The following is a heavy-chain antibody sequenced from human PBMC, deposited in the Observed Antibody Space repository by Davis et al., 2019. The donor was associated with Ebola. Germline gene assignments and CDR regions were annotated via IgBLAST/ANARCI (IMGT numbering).Heavy chain of an antibody. Sequence: GGSLRLSCAASGFTFSSYGMHWXXXXXXXXXXXXXVISYDVITKYYADSVKGRFTISRDNSKNTLYLQMNSMRAEDTAMYYFAKAILSWNDPYYYHGMDVWGQGTTVTVSS. CDR3: AKAILSWNDPYYYHGMDV. CDR1: GFTFSSYG. V-gene: IGHV3-30*18. J-gene: IGHJ6*02. D-gene: IGHD1-1*01. CDR2: ISYDVITK.